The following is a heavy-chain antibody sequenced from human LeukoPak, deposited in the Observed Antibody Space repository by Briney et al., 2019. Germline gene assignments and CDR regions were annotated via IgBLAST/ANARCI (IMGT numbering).Heavy chain of an antibody. CDR3: ARGRRRYCSSTSCAIQYNWFDP. D-gene: IGHD2-2*01. CDR2: INHSGST. Sequence: KASETLSLTCAVYGGSFSGYYWSWIRQPPGKGLEWIGEINHSGSTNYNPPLKSRVTISVDTSKNQFSLKLSSVTVADTAVYYCARGRRRYCSSTSCAIQYNWFDPWGQGTLVTVSS. J-gene: IGHJ5*02. CDR1: GGSFSGYY. V-gene: IGHV4-34*01.